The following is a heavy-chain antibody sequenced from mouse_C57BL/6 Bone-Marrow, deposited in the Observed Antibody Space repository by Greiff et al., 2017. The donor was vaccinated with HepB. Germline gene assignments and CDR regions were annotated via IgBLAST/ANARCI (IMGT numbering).Heavy chain of an antibody. J-gene: IGHJ2*01. CDR1: GYTFTSYW. Sequence: QVQLQQPGTELVKPGASVKLSCKASGYTFTSYWMHWVKQRPGQGLEWIGNINPSNGGTNYNEKFKSKATLTVDKSSSTAYIQLSSLTSEDSAVYYCASPLQGFYYFDYWGQGTTLTVSS. D-gene: IGHD6-1*01. CDR3: ASPLQGFYYFDY. V-gene: IGHV1-53*01. CDR2: INPSNGGT.